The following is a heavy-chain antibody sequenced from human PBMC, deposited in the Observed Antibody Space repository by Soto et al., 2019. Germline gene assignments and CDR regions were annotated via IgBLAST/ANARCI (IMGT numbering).Heavy chain of an antibody. D-gene: IGHD3-16*01. CDR2: INHVGGT. Sequence: QVQLQQWGAGLLKPSETLSLTCAVYDGFLSESYWTWIRQPPGKGLEWIGEINHVGGTNYNPSLKSRVTMSVDTSQNQFSLRLISVTAADTAMYFCVRIRYQLPSSVLWLDPWGQGTPVTVSS. CDR1: DGFLSESY. J-gene: IGHJ5*02. V-gene: IGHV4-34*01. CDR3: VRIRYQLPSSVLWLDP.